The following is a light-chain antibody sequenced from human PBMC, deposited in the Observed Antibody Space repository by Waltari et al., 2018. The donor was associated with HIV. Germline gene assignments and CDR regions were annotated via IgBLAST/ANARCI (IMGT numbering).Light chain of an antibody. CDR1: AAVIGGSNS. J-gene: IGLJ3*02. CDR2: HVS. Sequence: QSDLTQPASVSGSPGQSGTISCTGTAAVIGGSNSVSWYQHHPGKAPNLIIFHVSNRPTGLSSRFSGSKSGNTASLTISGLQTEDEADFYCSSYMDYGTLVFGGGTNLTVL. CDR3: SSYMDYGTLV. V-gene: IGLV2-14*03.